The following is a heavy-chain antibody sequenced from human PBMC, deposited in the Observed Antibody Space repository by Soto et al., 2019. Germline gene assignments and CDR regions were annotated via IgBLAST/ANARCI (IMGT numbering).Heavy chain of an antibody. CDR2: IYHSGST. CDR1: GGSISSGGYS. CDR3: ARRTVHYYDSSGYTNWFDP. Sequence: TLSLTXAVSGGSISSGGYSWSWLRQPPGKGLEWIGYIYHSGSTYYNPSLKSRVTISVDRSKNQFSLKLSSVTAADTAVYYCARRTVHYYDSSGYTNWFDPWGQGTLVTVSS. J-gene: IGHJ5*02. D-gene: IGHD3-22*01. V-gene: IGHV4-30-2*01.